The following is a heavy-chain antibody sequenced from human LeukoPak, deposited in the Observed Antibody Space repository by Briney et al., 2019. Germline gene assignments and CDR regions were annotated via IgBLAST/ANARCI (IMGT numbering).Heavy chain of an antibody. CDR2: ISYDGSNK. V-gene: IGHV3-30*01. CDR1: GFTFSSYA. CDR3: ARASVPAAIENWFDP. D-gene: IGHD2-2*01. Sequence: GGSLRLSCAASGFTFSSYAMHWVRQAPGKGLEWAAVISYDGSNKYYADSVKGRFTISRDNSKNTLYLQMNSLRAEDTAVYYCARASVPAAIENWFDPWGQGTLVTVSS. J-gene: IGHJ5*02.